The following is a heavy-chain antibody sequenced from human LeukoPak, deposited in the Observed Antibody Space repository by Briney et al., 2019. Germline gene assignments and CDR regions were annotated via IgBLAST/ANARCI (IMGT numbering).Heavy chain of an antibody. CDR2: ISYSGTT. CDR1: GXSISSGGDY. Sequence: SETLSLTCTVSGXSISSGGDYWSWIRQHPGKGLEWIGYISYSGTTYYSPSLQSRITISLDTSKNQFSLELSSVTAADTAVYYCARAAWRGSNSRDAFDIWGLGTVVTVSS. V-gene: IGHV4-31*03. D-gene: IGHD4-23*01. CDR3: ARAAWRGSNSRDAFDI. J-gene: IGHJ3*02.